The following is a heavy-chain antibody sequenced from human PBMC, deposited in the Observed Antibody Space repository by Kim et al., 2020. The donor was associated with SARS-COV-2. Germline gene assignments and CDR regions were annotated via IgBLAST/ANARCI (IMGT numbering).Heavy chain of an antibody. D-gene: IGHD3-10*01. CDR3: AKDGRGDAGYYFDY. J-gene: IGHJ4*02. CDR2: IWYDGSNK. CDR1: GFTFSSYG. Sequence: GGSLRLSCAASGFTFSSYGMHWVRQAPGKGLEWVAVIWYDGSNKYYADSVKGRFTISRDNSKHTLYLQMNSLRAEDTAVHYCAKDGRGDAGYYFDYWGQGTLFTVSS. V-gene: IGHV3-33*06.